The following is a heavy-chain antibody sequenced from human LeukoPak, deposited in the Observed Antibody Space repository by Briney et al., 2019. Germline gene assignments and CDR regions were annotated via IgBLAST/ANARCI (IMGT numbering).Heavy chain of an antibody. Sequence: SVKVSCKASGYTFTGYYMHWVRQAPGQGLEWMGWINPNSGGTNYAQKFQGRVTMTRDTSISTAYMELSRLRSDDTAVYYRARYAFHINPAAAGSPFGYWGQGTPVTVSS. CDR1: GYTFTGYY. D-gene: IGHD6-13*01. V-gene: IGHV1-2*02. CDR2: INPNSGGT. J-gene: IGHJ4*02. CDR3: ARYAFHINPAAAGSPFGY.